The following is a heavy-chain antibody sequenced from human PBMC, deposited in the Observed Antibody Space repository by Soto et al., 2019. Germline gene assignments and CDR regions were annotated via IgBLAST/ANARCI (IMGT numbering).Heavy chain of an antibody. CDR1: GGSISSSSYF. J-gene: IGHJ5*02. D-gene: IGHD2-2*01. CDR2: IYYSGST. CDR3: ASHPSTFWFDP. V-gene: IGHV4-39*01. Sequence: QLQLQESGPGLVKPSETLSLTCTVSGGSISSSSYFWGWIRQPPGKGLEWIGSIYYSGSTYYNPYIKRRVTLSLATSKYQFSLKLSSVTAADTAVYYCASHPSTFWFDPWGQGTLVTVSS.